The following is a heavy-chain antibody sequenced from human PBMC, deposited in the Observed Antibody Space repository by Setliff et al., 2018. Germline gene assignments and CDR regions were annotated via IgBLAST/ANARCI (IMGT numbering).Heavy chain of an antibody. V-gene: IGHV4-39*01. CDR1: GGSISSSSYY. Sequence: SETLSLTCTVSGGSISSSSYYWGWIRQPPGKGLEWIGEINHSGSTNYNPSLKSRVTISVDTSKNQFSLNLSSVTAADTAVYYCARLGGSSTSGGFYYFYYYMDVWGKGTTVTVSS. J-gene: IGHJ6*03. D-gene: IGHD2-2*01. CDR3: ARLGGSSTSGGFYYFYYYMDV. CDR2: INHSGST.